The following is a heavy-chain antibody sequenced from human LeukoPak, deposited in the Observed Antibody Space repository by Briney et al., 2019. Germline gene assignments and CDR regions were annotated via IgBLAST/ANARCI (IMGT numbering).Heavy chain of an antibody. CDR3: ARDYRGYRAPYYFDY. J-gene: IGHJ4*02. D-gene: IGHD2-15*01. V-gene: IGHV3-30*02. CDR1: GFTFSSYG. CDR2: IRYDGSNK. Sequence: GGSLRLSCAASGFTFSSYGMHWVRQAPGKGLEWVAFIRYDGSNKYYADSVKGRFTISRDNSKNTLYLQMNSLRAEDTAVYYCARDYRGYRAPYYFDYWGQGTLVTVSS.